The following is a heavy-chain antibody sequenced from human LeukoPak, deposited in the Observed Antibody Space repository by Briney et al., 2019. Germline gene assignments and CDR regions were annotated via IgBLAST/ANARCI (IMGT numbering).Heavy chain of an antibody. D-gene: IGHD3-10*01. J-gene: IGHJ5*02. CDR2: IYYSGST. CDR1: GGSISSSSYY. CDR3: ARHRVTISATGWFDP. Sequence: PSGTLSLTCTVSGGSISSSSYYWGWIRQPPGKGLEWIGSIYYSGSTYYNPSLKSRVTISVDTSKNQFSLKLSSVTAADTAVYYCARHRVTISATGWFDPWGQGTLVTVSS. V-gene: IGHV4-39*01.